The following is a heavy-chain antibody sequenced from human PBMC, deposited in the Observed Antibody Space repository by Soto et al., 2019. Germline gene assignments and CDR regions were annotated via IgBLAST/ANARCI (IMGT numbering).Heavy chain of an antibody. Sequence: PGRNLRLSCAAPEFCLGDPEMAWVRHAPGKGLEIVAHMSGSGSSEDYGDSVKGRFSIFRGNSQNLLFLQMFFLRAEDTAVYHCERELSHVYGGPLLYGLALIAQVPVVTDS. CDR3: ERELSHVYGGPLLYGLALIAQVPVVTDS. J-gene: IGHJ5*01. CDR1: EFCLGDPE. V-gene: IGHV3-11*01. D-gene: IGHD2-21*02. CDR2: MSGSGSSE.